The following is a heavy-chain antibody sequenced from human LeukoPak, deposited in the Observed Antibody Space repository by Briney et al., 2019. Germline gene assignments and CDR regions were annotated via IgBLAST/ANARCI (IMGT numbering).Heavy chain of an antibody. CDR2: MNPNSGNT. Sequence: ASVKVSCKASGYTFTSYDINWGRQAPGQGLEWMGWMNPNSGNTGYAQKFQGRVTMTRNTSISTAYMELSSLRSEDTAVYYCARRGLRGQGFDYGGQGTLVTVS. V-gene: IGHV1-8*01. J-gene: IGHJ4*02. CDR3: ARRGLRGQGFDY. CDR1: GYTFTSYD.